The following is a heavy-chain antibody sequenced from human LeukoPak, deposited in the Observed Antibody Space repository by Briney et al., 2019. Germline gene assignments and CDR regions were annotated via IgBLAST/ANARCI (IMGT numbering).Heavy chain of an antibody. CDR2: ISSSSSYI. J-gene: IGHJ5*02. CDR1: GFSFSGYW. D-gene: IGHD3-22*01. Sequence: GGSLRLSCAASGFSFSGYWMTWVRQAPGKGLEWVSSISSSSSYIYYADSVKGRFTISRDNAKNSLYLQMNSLRAEDTAVYYCARDLAYDSSGYQNWFDPWGQGTLVTVSS. CDR3: ARDLAYDSSGYQNWFDP. V-gene: IGHV3-21*01.